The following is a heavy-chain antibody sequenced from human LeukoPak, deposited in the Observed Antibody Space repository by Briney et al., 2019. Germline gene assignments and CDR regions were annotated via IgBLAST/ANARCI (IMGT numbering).Heavy chain of an antibody. CDR2: VYNSGST. CDR3: ARGTVQMGMGERFFDF. Sequence: SETLSLTCTVSGGSISSSSYYWGWIRHPPGRGLEWIGSVYNSGSTSYNPYLKSPVTLSVDTSKNQFSLRLSSVTAADTAIYYCARGTVQMGMGERFFDFWGQGTLVTVSS. J-gene: IGHJ4*02. D-gene: IGHD3-16*01. V-gene: IGHV4-39*07. CDR1: GGSISSSSYY.